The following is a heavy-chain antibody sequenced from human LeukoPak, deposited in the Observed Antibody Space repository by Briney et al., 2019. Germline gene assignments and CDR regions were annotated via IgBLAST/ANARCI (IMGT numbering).Heavy chain of an antibody. D-gene: IGHD5-12*01. V-gene: IGHV3-23*01. CDR3: AKETRYSGYDYGDY. CDR1: GFTFSSYA. J-gene: IGHJ4*02. Sequence: TGGSLRLSCAASGFTFSSYAMSWVRQAPGKGLEWVSGISGSGGSTYYADSVKGRFTISRDNSKNTLYLQMNSLRAEDTAVYYCAKETRYSGYDYGDYWGQGTLVTVSS. CDR2: ISGSGGST.